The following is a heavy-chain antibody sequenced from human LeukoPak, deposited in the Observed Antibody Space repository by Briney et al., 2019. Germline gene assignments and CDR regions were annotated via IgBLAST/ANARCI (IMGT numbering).Heavy chain of an antibody. CDR2: TINSGGST. D-gene: IGHD1-1*01. CDR1: GYTFTSYY. J-gene: IGHJ4*02. V-gene: IGHV1-46*01. CDR3: TRGSGRRYTHFDY. Sequence: ASVTVSCKASGYTFTSYYMHWVRRAPAQGLVWMGITINSGGSTRYAEEFEGRITMTKNTTTSTDHKKLSSLTSENTAVYCCTRGSGRRYTHFDYWGQGTLVTVSS.